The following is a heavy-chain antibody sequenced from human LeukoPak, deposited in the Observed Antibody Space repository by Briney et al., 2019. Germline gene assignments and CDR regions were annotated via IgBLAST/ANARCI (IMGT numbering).Heavy chain of an antibody. J-gene: IGHJ4*02. CDR2: INPNSGST. CDR1: GYTFTSLD. V-gene: IGHV1-8*01. CDR3: ARFDSGSYWFGNY. D-gene: IGHD1-26*01. Sequence: GASVKVSCKASGYTFTSLDINWVRQATGQGLEWMGWINPNSGSTGYAQKFQGRVTMTRNTSISTAYMELSSLRSEDTAVYYCARFDSGSYWFGNYWGQGTLVTVSS.